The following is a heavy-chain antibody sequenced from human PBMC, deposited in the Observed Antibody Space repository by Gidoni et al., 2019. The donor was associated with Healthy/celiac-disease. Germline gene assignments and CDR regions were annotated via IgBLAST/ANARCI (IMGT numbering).Heavy chain of an antibody. CDR2: ISWNSGSI. CDR3: AKENTAARTRGEFDY. J-gene: IGHJ4*02. CDR1: GFTFDAYA. D-gene: IGHD6-6*01. Sequence: EVQLVESGGGLVQPGRSLRLSCAASGFTFDAYAMHWVRQAPGKGLEWVSGISWNSGSIGYADSVKGLFTISRDDAKNSLYLQMNSLRAEDTALYYCAKENTAARTRGEFDYWGQGTLVTVSS. V-gene: IGHV3-9*01.